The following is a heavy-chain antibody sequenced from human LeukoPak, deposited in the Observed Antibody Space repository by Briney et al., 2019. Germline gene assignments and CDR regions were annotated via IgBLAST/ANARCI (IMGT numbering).Heavy chain of an antibody. V-gene: IGHV3-30-3*01. CDR3: ARDPWSSCSGASCYLFDY. CDR2: ISYDGSNK. Sequence: PGGSLRLSCAASGFTFSSYAMHWVRQAPGKGLEWVAVISYDGSNKYYADSVKGRFTISRDNSKNTLYLQMNSLRAEDTAVYYCARDPWSSCSGASCYLFDYWGQGTLVTVSS. J-gene: IGHJ4*02. D-gene: IGHD2-15*01. CDR1: GFTFSSYA.